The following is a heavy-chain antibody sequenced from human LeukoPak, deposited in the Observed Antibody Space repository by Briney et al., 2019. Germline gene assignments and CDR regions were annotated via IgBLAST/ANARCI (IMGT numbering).Heavy chain of an antibody. Sequence: ASVKVSCKASGYTFTGYYMHWVRQAPGQGLEWTGWINPKSGGTNYAQKLQGRVTMTTDTSTSTAYMELRSLRSDDTAVYYCAGQWLVGRGNWFDPWGQGTLVTVSS. CDR3: AGQWLVGRGNWFDP. V-gene: IGHV1-2*02. CDR1: GYTFTGYY. J-gene: IGHJ5*02. CDR2: INPKSGGT. D-gene: IGHD6-19*01.